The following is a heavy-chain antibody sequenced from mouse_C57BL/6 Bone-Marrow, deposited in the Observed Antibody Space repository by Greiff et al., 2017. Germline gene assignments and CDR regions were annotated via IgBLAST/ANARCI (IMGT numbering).Heavy chain of an antibody. V-gene: IGHV1-15*01. J-gene: IGHJ2*01. CDR2: IDPETGGT. Sequence: VQLQQSGAELVRPGASVTLSCKASGYTFTDYEMHWVKQTPVHGLEWIGAIDPETGGTAYNQKFKGKAILTADKSSSTAYMELRSLKSEDSAVYYSTTTVGATPYYFDYGGQGTTRTVSA. D-gene: IGHD1-1*01. CDR3: TTTVGATPYYFDY. CDR1: GYTFTDYE.